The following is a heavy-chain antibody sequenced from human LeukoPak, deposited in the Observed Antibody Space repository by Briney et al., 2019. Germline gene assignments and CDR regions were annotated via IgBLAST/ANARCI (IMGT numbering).Heavy chain of an antibody. CDR3: ARGNPSSGDAFDI. V-gene: IGHV4-59*08. CDR2: IYYSGST. D-gene: IGHD6-19*01. J-gene: IGHJ3*02. Sequence: SETLSLTCTVSGGSISGYCCIWIRQPPGKGLEWVGYIYYSGSTSYNPSLRSRVTMSVDTSKNQFSLKLTSVTASDTAVYYCARGNPSSGDAFDIWGRGTMVTVSS. CDR1: GGSISGYC.